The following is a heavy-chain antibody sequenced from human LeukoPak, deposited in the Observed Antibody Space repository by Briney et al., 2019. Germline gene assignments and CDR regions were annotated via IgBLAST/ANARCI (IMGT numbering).Heavy chain of an antibody. V-gene: IGHV3-33*01. D-gene: IGHD1-1*01. CDR1: GLTPRRYG. J-gene: IGHJ4*02. CDR3: ARDSENWSFDQ. Sequence: GVSLRLSCVASGLTPRRYGMHWVRQAPGRGLEWVAVIYNDGSQQYYEDSVKGRFTIFRDNSRNTLYLQMNSLRVDDTAVYYCARDSENWSFDQWGQGTLVTVAA. CDR2: IYNDGSQQ.